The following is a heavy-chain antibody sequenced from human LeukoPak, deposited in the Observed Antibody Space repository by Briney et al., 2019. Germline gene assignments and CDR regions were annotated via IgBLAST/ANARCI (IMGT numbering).Heavy chain of an antibody. V-gene: IGHV3-21*01. Sequence: GGSLRLSCAASGFTFSSYSMNWVRQAPGRGLEWVSSISSSSSYIYYADSVKGRFTISRGNAKNSLYLQMNSLRAEDTAVYYCARDIRSLLYCSSTSCYGYWGQGTLVTVSS. D-gene: IGHD2-2*01. J-gene: IGHJ4*02. CDR3: ARDIRSLLYCSSTSCYGY. CDR2: ISSSSSYI. CDR1: GFTFSSYS.